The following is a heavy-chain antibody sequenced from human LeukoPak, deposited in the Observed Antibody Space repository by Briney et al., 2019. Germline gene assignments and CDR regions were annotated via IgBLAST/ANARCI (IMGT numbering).Heavy chain of an antibody. CDR2: IYYSGST. J-gene: IGHJ5*02. CDR1: GGSISSSSYS. CDR3: ARDTYCSGGSCWYNWFDP. V-gene: IGHV4-39*07. Sequence: SETLSLTCTVSGGSISSSSYSWGWIRQPPGKGLEWIGSIYYSGSTYYNPFLKSRVTISVDTSKNQFSLKLSSVTAADTAVYYCARDTYCSGGSCWYNWFDPWGQGTLVTVSS. D-gene: IGHD2-15*01.